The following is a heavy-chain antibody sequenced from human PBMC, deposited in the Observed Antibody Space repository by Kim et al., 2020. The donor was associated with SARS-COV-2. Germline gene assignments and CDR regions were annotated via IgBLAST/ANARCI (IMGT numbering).Heavy chain of an antibody. CDR2: INHSGST. CDR3: ARQRLTSIAARRRGGGMDV. CDR1: GGSFSGYY. Sequence: SETLSLTCAVYGGSFSGYYWSWIRQPPGKGLEWIGEINHSGSTNYNPSLKSRVTISVDTSKNQFSLKLSSVTAADTAVYYCARQRLTSIAARRRGGGMDVWGQGTTVTISS. V-gene: IGHV4-34*01. J-gene: IGHJ6*02. D-gene: IGHD6-6*01.